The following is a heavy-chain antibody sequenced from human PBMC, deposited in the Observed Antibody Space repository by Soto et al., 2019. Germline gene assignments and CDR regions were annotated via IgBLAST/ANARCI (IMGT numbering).Heavy chain of an antibody. CDR2: IYYSGSI. CDR1: GGSISSSSYY. Sequence: QLQLQESGPGLVKPSETQSLTCSVSGGSISSSSYYWGWIRQPPGKGLEWIGSIYYSGSIYYNPSLKSRVTISVDTSKNQFSLKLSSVTAAETAVYYCARQSSGWYNWFDPWGQGTLVTVSS. D-gene: IGHD6-19*01. V-gene: IGHV4-39*01. CDR3: ARQSSGWYNWFDP. J-gene: IGHJ5*02.